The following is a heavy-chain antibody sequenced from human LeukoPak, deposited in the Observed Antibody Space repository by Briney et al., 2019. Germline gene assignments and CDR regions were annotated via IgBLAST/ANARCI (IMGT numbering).Heavy chain of an antibody. CDR3: ARVPYSSSWYYFDY. Sequence: SETLSLTCAVSGGSISSSNWWGWVRQSPGRGLEWIGEIYHSGSTNYNPSLKSRVTISVDKSKNQFSLKLSSVTAADTAVYYCARVPYSSSWYYFDYWGQGTLVTVSS. CDR2: IYHSGST. CDR1: GGSISSSNW. J-gene: IGHJ4*02. D-gene: IGHD6-13*01. V-gene: IGHV4-4*02.